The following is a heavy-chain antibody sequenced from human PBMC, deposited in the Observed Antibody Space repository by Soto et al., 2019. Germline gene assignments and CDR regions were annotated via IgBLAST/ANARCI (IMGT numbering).Heavy chain of an antibody. V-gene: IGHV3-21*01. Sequence: VGSLRLSCAASGFTFSSYSMNWVRQAPGKGLEWVSSISSSSSYIYYADSVKGRFTISRDNAKNSLYLQMNSLRAEDTAVYYCASAPVLLWFGELLFAAFDIWGQGTMVTVSS. CDR2: ISSSSSYI. CDR3: ASAPVLLWFGELLFAAFDI. CDR1: GFTFSSYS. D-gene: IGHD3-10*01. J-gene: IGHJ3*02.